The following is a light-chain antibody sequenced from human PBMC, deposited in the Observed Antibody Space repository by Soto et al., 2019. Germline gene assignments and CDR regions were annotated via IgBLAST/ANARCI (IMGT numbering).Light chain of an antibody. J-gene: IGKJ1*01. CDR1: QSISSW. CDR3: QQYNTFSWT. Sequence: IQMTHSPSTLSASVGDRVTITCRASQSISSWLAWFQQKPGKAPKLLIYKASSLESGVPSRFSGSGSETEFTLTISSLQPDDFATYYCQQYNTFSWTFCQGTKV. V-gene: IGKV1-5*03. CDR2: KAS.